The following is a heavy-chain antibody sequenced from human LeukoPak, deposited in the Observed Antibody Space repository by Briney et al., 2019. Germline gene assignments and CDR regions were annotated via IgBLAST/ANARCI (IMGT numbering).Heavy chain of an antibody. CDR3: ARDYYDSSGYYFGFGPYDAFDI. V-gene: IGHV1-18*01. CDR1: GYTFTSYG. Sequence: ASVKVSCKASGYTFTSYGISWVRQAPGQGLEWMGWISAYNGNTNYAQKLQGRVTMTTDTSTSTAYMELRSLRSDDTAVYYCARDYYDSSGYYFGFGPYDAFDIWGQGTMVTVSS. D-gene: IGHD3-22*01. CDR2: ISAYNGNT. J-gene: IGHJ3*02.